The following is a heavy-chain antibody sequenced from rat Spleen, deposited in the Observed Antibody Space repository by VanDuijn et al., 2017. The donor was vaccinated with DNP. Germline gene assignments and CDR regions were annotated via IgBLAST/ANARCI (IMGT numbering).Heavy chain of an antibody. J-gene: IGHJ4*01. Sequence: EVQLVESGGGLVQPGRSLKLSCAASGFTFSDYNMAWVRQAPEKGLERVATIIYGGGSTYYRDSVKGRFTISRDNAKSTLYLQMNSLRSEDTATYYCARPGPYAMDAWGQGTSVTVSS. CDR2: IIYGGGST. CDR3: ARPGPYAMDA. D-gene: IGHD1-4*01. CDR1: GFTFSDYN. V-gene: IGHV5S10*01.